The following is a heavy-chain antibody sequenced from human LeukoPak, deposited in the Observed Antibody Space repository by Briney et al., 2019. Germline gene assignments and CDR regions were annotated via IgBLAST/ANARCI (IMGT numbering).Heavy chain of an antibody. V-gene: IGHV3-74*01. CDR3: ARTPLGFGQNGTYYYYYYMDV. Sequence: PGGSLRLSCAASGFTFRTYWMHWVRQVPGKGLVWVSRINNDGTTKAYADSVKGRFTISRDNARDTLYLQMNSLRVEDAAVYYCARTPLGFGQNGTYYYYYYMDVWGKGTTVTVSS. CDR2: INNDGTTK. J-gene: IGHJ6*03. CDR1: GFTFRTYW. D-gene: IGHD3-3*01.